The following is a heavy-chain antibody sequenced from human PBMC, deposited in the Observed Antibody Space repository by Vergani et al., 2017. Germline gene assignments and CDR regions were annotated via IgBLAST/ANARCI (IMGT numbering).Heavy chain of an antibody. CDR2: ISSSSSYI. J-gene: IGHJ3*02. V-gene: IGHV3-21*01. D-gene: IGHD6-6*01. CDR3: GRPYSSSWFAFDI. Sequence: EVQLVESGGGLVQPGRSLRLSCAASGFTFDDYAMHWVRQAPGKGLEWVSSISSSSSYIYYADSVKGRFTIPRDNAKNSLYLQMNSLRAEDTAVYYCGRPYSSSWFAFDIWGQGTMVTVSS. CDR1: GFTFDDYA.